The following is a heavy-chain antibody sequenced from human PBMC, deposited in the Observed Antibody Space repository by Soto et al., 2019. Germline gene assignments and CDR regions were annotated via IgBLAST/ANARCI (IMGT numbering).Heavy chain of an antibody. Sequence: QVQLQESDPGLVKPSQTLSLTCTVSGGSIRSGDYYWDRIRQHPGKGLEWIGYIYYSGSTYYNPSLKSRVTISVDTSKNQFSLKLSSVTAADTAVYYCARASLGYCSSISCRSNWFDPWGQGTLVTVSS. D-gene: IGHD2-2*01. V-gene: IGHV4-31*03. CDR2: IYYSGST. CDR3: ARASLGYCSSISCRSNWFDP. J-gene: IGHJ5*02. CDR1: GGSIRSGDYY.